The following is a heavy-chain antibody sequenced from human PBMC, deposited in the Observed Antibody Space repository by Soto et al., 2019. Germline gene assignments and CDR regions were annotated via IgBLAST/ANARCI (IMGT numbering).Heavy chain of an antibody. J-gene: IGHJ5*02. D-gene: IGHD2-15*01. CDR1: GFTFSSYA. CDR2: ISYDGSNK. CDR3: ARGVDIVVVVAATRSHPPEDWFDP. V-gene: IGHV3-30-3*01. Sequence: GGSLRLSCAASGFTFSSYAMHWVRQAPGKGLEWVAVISYDGSNKYYADSVKGRFTISRDNSKNTLYLQMNSLRAEDTAVYYCARGVDIVVVVAATRSHPPEDWFDPWGQGTLVTVSS.